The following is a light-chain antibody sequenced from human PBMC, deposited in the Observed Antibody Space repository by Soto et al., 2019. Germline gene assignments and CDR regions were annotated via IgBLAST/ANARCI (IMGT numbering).Light chain of an antibody. V-gene: IGKV1-33*01. CDR1: HDIRNY. CDR2: DAS. CDR3: QQYDNLPRT. J-gene: IGKJ4*01. Sequence: DIQMTQSPSSLSASVGDRVTITCQASHDIRNYLNLYQQKPGQAPKLLIHDASRLQTGVPSRFSGSGSGTDFIFTISSLQPDDIATYHCQQYDNLPRTFGGGTKVEI.